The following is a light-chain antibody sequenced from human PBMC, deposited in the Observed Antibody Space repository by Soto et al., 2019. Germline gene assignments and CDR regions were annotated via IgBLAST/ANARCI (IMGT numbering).Light chain of an antibody. V-gene: IGKV1-5*03. CDR2: QAS. CDR3: HQYNSYPYT. CDR1: QTIIKW. J-gene: IGKJ2*01. Sequence: DIQMTQSPSTLSASVGDRVTITCRASQTIIKWLAWYQQKPGKAPKLLMYQASTLQSGVPSRFSGSGSGTEFTLTISSLQPGDFATYYCHQYNSYPYTFGQGTKLEIK.